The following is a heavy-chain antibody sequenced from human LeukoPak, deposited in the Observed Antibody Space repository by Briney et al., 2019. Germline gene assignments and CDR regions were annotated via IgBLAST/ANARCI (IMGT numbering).Heavy chain of an antibody. CDR3: AKEHYDFWSGSFYYYYGMDV. J-gene: IGHJ6*02. V-gene: IGHV3-23*01. CDR2: ISGSGGST. CDR1: GFTFSSYA. D-gene: IGHD3-3*01. Sequence: GGSLRLSCAASGFTFSSYAMSWVRQAPGKELEWVSAISGSGGSTYYADSVKGRFTISRDNSKNTLYLQMNSLRAEDTAVYYCAKEHYDFWSGSFYYYYGMDVWGQGTTVTVSS.